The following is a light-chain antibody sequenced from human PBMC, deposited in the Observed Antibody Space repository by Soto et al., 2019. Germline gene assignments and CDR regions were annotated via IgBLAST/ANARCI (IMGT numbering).Light chain of an antibody. V-gene: IGKV1-8*01. J-gene: IGKJ4*01. CDR1: QGISSY. CDR2: AAS. CDR3: QQYYSYPLT. Sequence: IQMTQSPSTLSASVGDTVTITCRASQGISSYLAWYQQKPGKAPKLLIYAASTLQSGVPSRFSGSGSGTDFTLTISCLQSEDFATYYCQQYYSYPLTFGGGTKVDIK.